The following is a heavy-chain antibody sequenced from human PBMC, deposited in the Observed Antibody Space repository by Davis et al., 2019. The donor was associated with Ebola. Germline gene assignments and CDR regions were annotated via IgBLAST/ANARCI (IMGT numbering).Heavy chain of an antibody. V-gene: IGHV3-30*14. D-gene: IGHD6-19*01. J-gene: IGHJ4*02. CDR3: ARSGFSSGWYYFDY. Sequence: GESLKISCAASGFTFSSYAMHWVRQAPGKGLEWVAVISYDGSNKYYADSVKGRFIISRDNAKNTLYLQMNSLRAEDTAVYYCARSGFSSGWYYFDYWGQGTLVTVSS. CDR2: ISYDGSNK. CDR1: GFTFSSYA.